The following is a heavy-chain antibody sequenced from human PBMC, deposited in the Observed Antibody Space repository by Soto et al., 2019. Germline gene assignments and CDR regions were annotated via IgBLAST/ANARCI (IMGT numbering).Heavy chain of an antibody. CDR3: ARDSMVRGFITSETYYYYYYGMDV. V-gene: IGHV1-18*01. J-gene: IGHJ6*02. Sequence: QVQLVQSGAEVKKPGASVKVSLNASGYTLTSYVISWVRQAPGQGLEWMGWISAYNGNTNYAQKLQGRVTMTTDTSTSTAYMELRSLRSDDTAVYYCARDSMVRGFITSETYYYYYYGMDVWGQGTTVTVSS. D-gene: IGHD3-10*01. CDR2: ISAYNGNT. CDR1: GYTLTSYV.